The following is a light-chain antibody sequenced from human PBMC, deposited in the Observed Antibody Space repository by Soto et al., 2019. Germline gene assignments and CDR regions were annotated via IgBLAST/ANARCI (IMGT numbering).Light chain of an antibody. V-gene: IGKV3-20*01. CDR2: GAS. Sequence: EILLTQSPGTLSLSPGERATLSCRASQSVSSRDLAWYQQKPGQAPRLRIYGASSRATGIPDRFSGSRSGTDFTLPISRLEPEDFAVYYCQQYDNSAWTFGQGTTVDIK. CDR1: QSVSSRD. CDR3: QQYDNSAWT. J-gene: IGKJ1*01.